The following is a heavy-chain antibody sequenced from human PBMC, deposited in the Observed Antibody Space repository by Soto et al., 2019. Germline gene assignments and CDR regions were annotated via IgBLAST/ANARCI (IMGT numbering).Heavy chain of an antibody. V-gene: IGHV3-23*01. Sequence: PGGSLSLSCAASGFPFSTFAMSWVRQAPGKGPEWVSGISGSGTSTYYADSVKGRFTISRDNSKNTLYLQMNSLRDEDTAVYYCAKTEQWLIAYFAYWGQGALVTVSS. CDR2: ISGSGTST. D-gene: IGHD6-19*01. J-gene: IGHJ4*02. CDR3: AKTEQWLIAYFAY. CDR1: GFPFSTFA.